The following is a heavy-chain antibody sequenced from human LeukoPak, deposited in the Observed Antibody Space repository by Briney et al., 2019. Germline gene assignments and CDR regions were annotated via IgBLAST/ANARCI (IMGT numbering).Heavy chain of an antibody. CDR3: ARSGIGATEIDC. J-gene: IGHJ4*02. V-gene: IGHV3-11*06. D-gene: IGHD6-13*01. CDR2: ISGRGNYV. CDR1: GFTFSDYF. Sequence: KPGGSLRLSCAASGFTFSDYFMSWVRQAPGKGLEWLSYISGRGNYVDYAGSLKGRITISRDNAKNSLYLQMNSLRAEDTAVYYCARSGIGATEIDCWGQGTLVTVSS.